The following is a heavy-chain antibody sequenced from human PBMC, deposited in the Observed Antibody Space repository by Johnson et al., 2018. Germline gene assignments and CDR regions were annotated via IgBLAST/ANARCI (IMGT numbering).Heavy chain of an antibody. J-gene: IGHJ6*02. D-gene: IGHD6-19*01. CDR3: VRDGSAWYNSGMDV. CDR1: GFTFRSYG. Sequence: EVQLLESGGGVVQPGRSRSLSCVGSGFTFRSYGVHWVRQAPGKGLVWVSRINSDGIGTSYADSVKGRFTISRDNAKNMVYLQTNSLRAEDTAVYYCVRDGSAWYNSGMDVWGQGTTVTVSS. V-gene: IGHV3-74*01. CDR2: INSDGIGT.